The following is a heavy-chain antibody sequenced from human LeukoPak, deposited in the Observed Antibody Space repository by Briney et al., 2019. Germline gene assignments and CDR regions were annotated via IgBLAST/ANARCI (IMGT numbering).Heavy chain of an antibody. Sequence: SETPSLTCTVSGAGGSISLYSWTWIRQPPGKGLDWIGYIQNSGSTNYNPSPKGRVTVSVSTSNNQFSLKLTSVTAADTAVYYCGREPCRGGSCGFVDVWDQGTTVTVSS. D-gene: IGHD2-15*01. J-gene: IGHJ6*02. CDR3: GREPCRGGSCGFVDV. CDR1: GAGGSISLYS. V-gene: IGHV4-59*01. CDR2: IQNSGST.